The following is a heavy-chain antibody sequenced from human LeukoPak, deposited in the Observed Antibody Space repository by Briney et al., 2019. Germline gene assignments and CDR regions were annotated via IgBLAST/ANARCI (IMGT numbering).Heavy chain of an antibody. V-gene: IGHV1-8*01. CDR3: ARRHGRCSDGSCYYPDY. Sequence: ASVKVSCKASGYTFTSYDINWVRQATGQGLEWMGWMNPNSGNTGYAQKFQGRVTMTRNSSITTAYMELSSLRSEDTAVYYCARRHGRCSDGSCYYPDYWGQGTQVTVSS. J-gene: IGHJ4*02. CDR1: GYTFTSYD. D-gene: IGHD2-15*01. CDR2: MNPNSGNT.